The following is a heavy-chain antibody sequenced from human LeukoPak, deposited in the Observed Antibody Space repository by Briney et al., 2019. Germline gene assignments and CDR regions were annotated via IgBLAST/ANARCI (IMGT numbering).Heavy chain of an antibody. V-gene: IGHV3-7*01. D-gene: IGHD3-3*01. J-gene: IGHJ4*02. CDR2: INHNGNVN. CDR1: GFTFSSYS. Sequence: GGSLRLSCAASGFTFSSYSMNWVRQAPGKGLEWVASINHNGNVNYYVDSVKGRFTISRDNAKNSLYLQMNSLRAEDTAVYYCARDHRDDFWSGYYSSGATYYFDYWGQGTLVTVSP. CDR3: ARDHRDDFWSGYYSSGATYYFDY.